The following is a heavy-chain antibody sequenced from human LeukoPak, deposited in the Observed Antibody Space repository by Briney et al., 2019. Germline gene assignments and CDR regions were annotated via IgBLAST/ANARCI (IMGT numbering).Heavy chain of an antibody. D-gene: IGHD2-2*01. CDR3: ARARGKDCSSTSCYLPYYYGMDV. CDR1: GGSISSYY. V-gene: IGHV4-59*01. Sequence: ETLSLTCTVSGGSISSYYWSWIRQPPGKGLEWIGYIYYSGSTNYNPSLKSRVTISVDTSKNQFSLKLSSVTAADTAVYYCARARGKDCSSTSCYLPYYYGMDVWGQGTTVTVSS. J-gene: IGHJ6*02. CDR2: IYYSGST.